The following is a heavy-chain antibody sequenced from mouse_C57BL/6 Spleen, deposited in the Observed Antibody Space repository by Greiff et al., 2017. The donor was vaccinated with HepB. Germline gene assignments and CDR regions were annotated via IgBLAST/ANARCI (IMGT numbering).Heavy chain of an antibody. J-gene: IGHJ2*01. CDR1: GYTLTSYW. Sequence: QVQLQQPGAELVKPGASVKVSCKASGYTLTSYWMHWVKQRPGQGLEWIGRIHPSDSDTNYNQKFKGKATLTADKSTSTAYRQLSSLTSEDSAVYYCAIEKGYGNYDYWGQGTTLTVSS. CDR3: AIEKGYGNYDY. CDR2: IHPSDSDT. D-gene: IGHD2-1*01. V-gene: IGHV1-74*01.